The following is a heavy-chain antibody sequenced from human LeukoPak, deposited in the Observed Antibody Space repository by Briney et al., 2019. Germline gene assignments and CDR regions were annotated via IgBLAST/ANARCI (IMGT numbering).Heavy chain of an antibody. V-gene: IGHV3-30*03. CDR2: ISYDGSNK. Sequence: GGSLRLSCAASGFTFSSYGMHWVRQAPGKGLEWVAVISYDGSNKYYADSVKGRFTISRDNSKNTLYLQMNSLRAEDTAVYYCARDELHYYDSSGAFDIWGQGTMVTVSS. CDR3: ARDELHYYDSSGAFDI. CDR1: GFTFSSYG. J-gene: IGHJ3*02. D-gene: IGHD3-22*01.